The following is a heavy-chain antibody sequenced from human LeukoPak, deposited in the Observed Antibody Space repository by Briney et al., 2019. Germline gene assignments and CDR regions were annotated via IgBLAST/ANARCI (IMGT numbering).Heavy chain of an antibody. CDR2: INAGNGNT. CDR3: ARGGPYIVVVPAAMNY. D-gene: IGHD2-2*01. Sequence: ASVKVSCKASGYTFTSYAMHWVRQPPGQRLEWMGWINAGNGNTKYSQKFQGRVTITRDTSASTAYMELSSLRSEDTAVYYCARGGPYIVVVPAAMNYWGQGTLVTVSS. J-gene: IGHJ4*02. V-gene: IGHV1-3*01. CDR1: GYTFTSYA.